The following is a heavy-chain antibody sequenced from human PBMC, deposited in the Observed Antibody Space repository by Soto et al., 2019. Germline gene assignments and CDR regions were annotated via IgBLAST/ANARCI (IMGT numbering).Heavy chain of an antibody. D-gene: IGHD3-10*01. V-gene: IGHV1-69*04. CDR3: ARDPNYYGSGSRRFGPFDY. J-gene: IGHJ4*02. Sequence: SVKVSCKASGGTFSSYTISWVRQAPGQGLEWMGRIIPILGIANYAQKFQGRVTITADKSTSTAYMELSSLRSEDTAVYYCARDPNYYGSGSRRFGPFDYWGQGTLVTVSS. CDR1: GGTFSSYT. CDR2: IIPILGIA.